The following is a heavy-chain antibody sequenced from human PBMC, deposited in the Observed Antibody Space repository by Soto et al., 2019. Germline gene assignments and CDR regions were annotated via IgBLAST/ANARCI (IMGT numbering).Heavy chain of an antibody. J-gene: IGHJ2*01. CDR1: GFLLSNARVG. CDR3: VRMKQRLVPNWYFDF. CDR2: IFSNDVK. D-gene: IGHD6-19*01. Sequence: QVTLKEAGPVLVKPTETLTLTCTVSGFLLSNARVGVSWIRQPPGQALEWLAHIFSNDVKSYATSLKSRLTISKDTSKRQILLNMTNMNPLDTATYYCVRMKQRLVPNWYFDFWGRGTPVTVSS. V-gene: IGHV2-26*01.